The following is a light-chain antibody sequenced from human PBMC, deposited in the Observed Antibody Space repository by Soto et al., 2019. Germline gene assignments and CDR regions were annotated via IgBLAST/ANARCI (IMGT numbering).Light chain of an antibody. J-gene: IGKJ1*01. CDR1: QSISIW. Sequence: DIQMTQSPSTLSASIGDRVTITCRASQSISIWLAWYQQKPGKPPKVLIYDASSLESGVPSRFSGSGSGTEFTLTISSLQSVDFAVYYCQQYDNWPQTFGQGTKVDIK. CDR2: DAS. CDR3: QQYDNWPQT. V-gene: IGKV1-5*01.